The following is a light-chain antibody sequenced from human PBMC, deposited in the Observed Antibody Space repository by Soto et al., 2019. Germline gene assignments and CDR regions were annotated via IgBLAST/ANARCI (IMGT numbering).Light chain of an antibody. CDR1: QSILYSSKNKNY. CDR2: WTS. CDR3: QQYYSTPYT. Sequence: DIVMTQSPDSLAVSLGERATIHCKSSQSILYSSKNKNYLAWYQQRPGQPPKLLIYWTSTRESGVPDRFSVSGSGTDFTLTISSLQAEDVAFYYCQQYYSTPYTFGQGTKLEIK. V-gene: IGKV4-1*01. J-gene: IGKJ2*01.